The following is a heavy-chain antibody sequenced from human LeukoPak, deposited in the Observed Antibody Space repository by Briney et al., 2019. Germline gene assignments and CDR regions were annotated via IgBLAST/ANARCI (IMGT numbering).Heavy chain of an antibody. CDR2: IIPILGIA. CDR1: GGTFSSYT. V-gene: IGHV1-69*02. D-gene: IGHD2-21*02. J-gene: IGHJ4*02. Sequence: GASVKVSCKASGGTFSSYTISWVRQAPGQGLEWMGRIIPILGIANYAQKFQGGVTITADKSTSTAYMELSSLRSEDTAVYYCAKTHSPYCGGDCPFDYWGQGTLVTVSS. CDR3: AKTHSPYCGGDCPFDY.